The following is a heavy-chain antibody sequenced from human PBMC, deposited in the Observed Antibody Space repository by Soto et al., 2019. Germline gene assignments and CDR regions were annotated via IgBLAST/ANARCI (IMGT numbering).Heavy chain of an antibody. CDR2: INAGNGNT. D-gene: IGHD3-10*01. CDR3: ARDIWFGERPGGAGMH. CDR1: GYTFTSYA. Sequence: QVQLVQSGAEVKKPGASVKVSCKASGYTFTSYAMHWVRQAPGQRLEWMGWINAGNGNTKYSQKFQGRVTITRDTPASTADMELSSLRSEDTAVYYCARDIWFGERPGGAGMHWGQGTLVTVSS. J-gene: IGHJ4*02. V-gene: IGHV1-3*01.